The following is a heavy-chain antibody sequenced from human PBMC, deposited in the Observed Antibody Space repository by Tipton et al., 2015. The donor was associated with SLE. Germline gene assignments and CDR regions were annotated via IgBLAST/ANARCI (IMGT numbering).Heavy chain of an antibody. CDR3: ARAWGSGSFDY. CDR2: IWYDGSNK. D-gene: IGHD1-26*01. J-gene: IGHJ4*02. CDR1: GFTFSRYG. V-gene: IGHV3-30*02. Sequence: SLRLSCVASGFTFSRYGMHWVRQAPGKGLEWEAFIWYDGSNKDYVDSVKGRFTISRDNSKNTVYLQMNSLKTEDTAVYYCARAWGSGSFDYWGQGTLVTVSS.